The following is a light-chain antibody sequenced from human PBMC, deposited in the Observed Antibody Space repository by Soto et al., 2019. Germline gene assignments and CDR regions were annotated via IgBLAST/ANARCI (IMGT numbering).Light chain of an antibody. CDR1: SGHSSYA. V-gene: IGLV4-69*01. CDR2: LNSDGSH. Sequence: MLAQSPSASASLGASDKLTCTLSSGHSSYAIAWHQQQPEKGPRYLMKLNSDGSHSKGDGIPDRFSGSSSGAERYLTISSLQSEDEADYYCQTWGTGIPWVFGGGTKLTVL. CDR3: QTWGTGIPWV. J-gene: IGLJ3*02.